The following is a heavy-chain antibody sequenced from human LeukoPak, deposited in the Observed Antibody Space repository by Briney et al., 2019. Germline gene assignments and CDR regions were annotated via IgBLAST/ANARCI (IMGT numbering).Heavy chain of an antibody. J-gene: IGHJ6*03. CDR2: LSYDGSNK. Sequence: PGGSLRLSCAASGFTFSTYAMHWVRQAPGKGLEWVAILSYDGSNKYYADSVKGRFTISRDNSKNTLYLQMNSLRAEDTAVYYCARDGDGSGTPSPPYYFYHMDVWGQGTTVTVSS. D-gene: IGHD3-10*01. CDR1: GFTFSTYA. V-gene: IGHV3-30*04. CDR3: ARDGDGSGTPSPPYYFYHMDV.